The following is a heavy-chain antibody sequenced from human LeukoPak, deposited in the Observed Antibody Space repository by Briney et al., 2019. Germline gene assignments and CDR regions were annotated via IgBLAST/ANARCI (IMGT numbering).Heavy chain of an antibody. J-gene: IGHJ4*02. CDR3: ARANFLYCSSSTCLFDY. V-gene: IGHV1-2*02. CDR2: INPNDGDT. CDR1: GYTFTVYY. Sequence: GASVKVTCKASGYTFTVYYMHWVRQPPGQGFEWVGGINPNDGDTNYAQKFQGRVTMTRDTSISTAHMEVSRLRSDDTAVYYCARANFLYCSSSTCLFDYWGQGTLVTVSS. D-gene: IGHD2-2*01.